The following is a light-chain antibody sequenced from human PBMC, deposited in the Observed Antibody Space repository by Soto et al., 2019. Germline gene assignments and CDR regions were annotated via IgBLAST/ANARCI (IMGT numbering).Light chain of an antibody. V-gene: IGKV1-27*01. J-gene: IGKJ4*01. Sequence: DIQMTQSPSSLSASVGDRVTITCRTSQDISNYLAWYQQKPWKVPKLLIYAASTLQSGVPSRFSGGGSGTDFSLTISSLQPEDVATYYCQKYNSAPHTFGGGTKVAIQ. CDR3: QKYNSAPHT. CDR1: QDISNY. CDR2: AAS.